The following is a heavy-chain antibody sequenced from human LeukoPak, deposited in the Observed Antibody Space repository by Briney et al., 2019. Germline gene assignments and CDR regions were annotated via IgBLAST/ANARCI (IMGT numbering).Heavy chain of an antibody. CDR3: ARTTMVRGKPFDY. CDR1: GGSISSYY. V-gene: IGHV4-59*01. J-gene: IGHJ4*02. Sequence: SETLSLTCTVSGGSISSYYWSWIRQPPGKGLEWIGYIYYSGSTNYNPSLKSRVTISVDTSKNQFSLKLSSVTAADTAVYYCARTTMVRGKPFDYWGQGILVTVSS. D-gene: IGHD3-10*01. CDR2: IYYSGST.